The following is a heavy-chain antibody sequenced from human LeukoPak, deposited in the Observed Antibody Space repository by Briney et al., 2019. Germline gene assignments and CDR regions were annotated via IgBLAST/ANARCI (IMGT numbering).Heavy chain of an antibody. Sequence: SETLSLTCGVSGGSLSGTNWWSWVRQPPGQGLEWIGEISLAGQTNYNPSLNGRVTMSLDKSSNQLSLHLTSVTAADTATYYCSRESGPFCPFGYWGQGTLVIVSS. CDR3: SRESGPFCPFGY. CDR2: ISLAGQT. V-gene: IGHV4/OR15-8*02. D-gene: IGHD1-26*01. CDR1: GGSLSGTNW. J-gene: IGHJ4*02.